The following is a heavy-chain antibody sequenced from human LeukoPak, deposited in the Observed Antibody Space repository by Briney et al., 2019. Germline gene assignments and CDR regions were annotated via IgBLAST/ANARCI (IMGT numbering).Heavy chain of an antibody. CDR2: IYYSGST. V-gene: IGHV4-59*01. CDR1: GGSISSYY. Sequence: PSGTLSLTCAVSGGSISSYYWSWIRQPPGKGLEWIGYIYYSGSTNYNPSLKSRVTISVDTSKNQFSLKLSSVTAADTAVYYCARELPYCSSTSCYDKGFFDYWGQGTLVTVSS. D-gene: IGHD2-2*01. CDR3: ARELPYCSSTSCYDKGFFDY. J-gene: IGHJ4*02.